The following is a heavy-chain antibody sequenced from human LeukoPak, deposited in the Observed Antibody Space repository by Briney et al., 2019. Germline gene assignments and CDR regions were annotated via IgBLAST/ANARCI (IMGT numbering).Heavy chain of an antibody. CDR2: VLSDGSDQ. CDR1: GSTFNSYA. V-gene: IGHV3-30*04. J-gene: IGHJ6*03. CDR3: ARVSKPGWFDYYYMDV. D-gene: IGHD3-10*01. Sequence: GGSLRLSCAASGSTFNSYAMKWVRQAPGKGLEWLAVVLSDGSDQYYGDSVQGRFTVSRDNSKNTLYLQMDNLRFEDTAVYYCARVSKPGWFDYYYMDVWGKGTTVIVSS.